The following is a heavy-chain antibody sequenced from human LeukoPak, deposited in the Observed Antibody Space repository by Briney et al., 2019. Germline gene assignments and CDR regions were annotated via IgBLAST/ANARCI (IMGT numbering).Heavy chain of an antibody. CDR2: TSAYNGQT. CDR1: GYTLTSYG. D-gene: IGHD3-10*01. CDR3: ARGSDYYTPSGAHYYYMDV. J-gene: IGHJ6*03. V-gene: IGHV1-18*01. Sequence: ASVTVSCTASGYTLTSYGISWVRQAPGQGLEWMGCTSAYNGQTNYAQKFQARVTMTTDTSTTTAYMELRNLRSDDTAVYYCARGSDYYTPSGAHYYYMDVWSKGTTVTVSS.